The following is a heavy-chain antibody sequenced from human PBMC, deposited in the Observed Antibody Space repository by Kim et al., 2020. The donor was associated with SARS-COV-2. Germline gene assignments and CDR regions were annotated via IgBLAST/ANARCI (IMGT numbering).Heavy chain of an antibody. Sequence: GGSLRLSCAASGFTVSSNYMSWVRQAPGKGLEWVSVIYSGGSTYYADSVKGRFTISRDNSKNTLYLQMNSLRAEDTAVYYCARETKQLGPFLTYYYYGMDVWGQGTTVTVSS. CDR3: ARETKQLGPFLTYYYYGMDV. CDR2: IYSGGST. CDR1: GFTVSSNY. J-gene: IGHJ6*02. V-gene: IGHV3-66*01. D-gene: IGHD6-6*01.